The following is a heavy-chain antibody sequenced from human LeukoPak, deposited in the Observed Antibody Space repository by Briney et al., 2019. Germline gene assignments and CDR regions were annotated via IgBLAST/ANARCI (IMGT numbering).Heavy chain of an antibody. CDR2: IIPIFGIA. J-gene: IGHJ4*02. D-gene: IGHD3-22*01. Sequence: GASGKVSCKAAGGTFSSYAISWVGQAPGQGGEWMGGIIPIFGIANYAQKCQGRVTITADKSTRTAYMALCSLRSEDTAVYYCARASYYYDSSGCYLDYWGQGTLVTVSS. CDR1: GGTFSSYA. V-gene: IGHV1-69*10. CDR3: ARASYYYDSSGCYLDY.